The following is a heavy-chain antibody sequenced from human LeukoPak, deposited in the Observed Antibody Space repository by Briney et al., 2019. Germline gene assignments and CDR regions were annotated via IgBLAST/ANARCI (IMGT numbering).Heavy chain of an antibody. CDR1: GITFSSYG. Sequence: GGPLRLSCTASGITFSSYGMHWVRQAPGKGLEWVAFIRYDGSYKYYADSVKGRFTISRDNSKNTLHLQMNSLRAEDTAIYHCAKVRVVGDYNWFFDLWGRGTLATVSS. V-gene: IGHV3-30*02. J-gene: IGHJ2*01. D-gene: IGHD4-17*01. CDR2: IRYDGSYK. CDR3: AKVRVVGDYNWFFDL.